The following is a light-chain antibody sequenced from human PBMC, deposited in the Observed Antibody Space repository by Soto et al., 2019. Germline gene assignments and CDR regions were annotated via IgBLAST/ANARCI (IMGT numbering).Light chain of an antibody. Sequence: DIQMTQSPSTLSASVGDRVSITCRASQSLNSWLAWYQQKPGKAPKLLIYKTSTLESGVPSRFSGSGSGTEFTLTISSLQPEDFATYYCQQLNSYLFTFGPGTKVDIK. CDR3: QQLNSYLFT. V-gene: IGKV1-5*03. CDR2: KTS. CDR1: QSLNSW. J-gene: IGKJ3*01.